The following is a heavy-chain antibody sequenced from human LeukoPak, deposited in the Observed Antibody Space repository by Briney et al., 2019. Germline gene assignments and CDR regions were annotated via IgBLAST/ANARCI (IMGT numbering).Heavy chain of an antibody. CDR2: IYYSGST. CDR1: GGSISSHY. Sequence: PSETLSLTCTVSGGSISSHYWSWLRQPPGKGLGWIGYIYYSGSTNYNPSLKSRVTISVDTSKNQFSLKLSSVTAADTAVYYCAREERWLQRLGDAFDIWGQGTMVTVSS. J-gene: IGHJ3*02. V-gene: IGHV4-59*11. D-gene: IGHD5-24*01. CDR3: AREERWLQRLGDAFDI.